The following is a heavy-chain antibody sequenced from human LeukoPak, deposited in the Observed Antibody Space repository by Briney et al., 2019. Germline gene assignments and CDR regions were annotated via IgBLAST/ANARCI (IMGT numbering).Heavy chain of an antibody. D-gene: IGHD5-24*01. V-gene: IGHV4-59*01. CDR2: IYYSGST. Sequence: SETLSLTCIVSGGSISSYYWSWIRQPPGKGLEWIGYIYYSGSTNCNPSLKGRVTISVDTSKNQFSLKLSSVTAADTAVYYCARVGRDGYVFRYWGQGTLVTVSS. CDR3: ARVGRDGYVFRY. J-gene: IGHJ4*02. CDR1: GGSISSYY.